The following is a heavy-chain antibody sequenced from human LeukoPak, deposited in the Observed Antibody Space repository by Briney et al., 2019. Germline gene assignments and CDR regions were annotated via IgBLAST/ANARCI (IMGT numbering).Heavy chain of an antibody. CDR2: IIPIFGTA. CDR1: GGTFSSYA. D-gene: IGHD2-2*02. V-gene: IGHV1-69*13. J-gene: IGHJ6*03. Sequence: WASVKVSCKASGGTFSSYAISWVRQAPGQGLEWMGGIIPIFGTANYAQKFQGRVTITADESTSTAYMELRSLRSEDTAVYYCARMGGYCSTTNCYNLYFYYMDVWGKGTTVTVSS. CDR3: ARMGGYCSTTNCYNLYFYYMDV.